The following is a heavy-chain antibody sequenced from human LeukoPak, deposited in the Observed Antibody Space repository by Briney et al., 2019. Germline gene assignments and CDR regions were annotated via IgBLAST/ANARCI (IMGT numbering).Heavy chain of an antibody. CDR3: ARGVVVADDAFDI. CDR1: GGSISSGGYY. CDR2: IYYSGST. Sequence: SETLSLTCTVSGGSISSGGYYWSWIRQHPGKGLEWIGYIYYSGSTYYNPSLKSRVTISVDTSKNQFSLKLSSVTAADTAVYYCARGVVVADDAFDIWGQGTMVTVSP. D-gene: IGHD2-15*01. J-gene: IGHJ3*02. V-gene: IGHV4-31*03.